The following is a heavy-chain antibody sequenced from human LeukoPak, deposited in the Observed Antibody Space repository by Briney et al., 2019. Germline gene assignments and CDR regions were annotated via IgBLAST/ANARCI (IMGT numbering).Heavy chain of an antibody. CDR1: GFTFSSYA. J-gene: IGHJ4*02. CDR3: SKKGQNEDYGKPD. Sequence: GGSLRLSCAASGFTFSSYAMSWVRQAPGKGLEWVSAISGSGGSTYYADSVKGRFTISRDNSKNTQYLQMNSLRAEDTAVYYCSKKGQNEDYGKPDWGQGTLVTVSS. V-gene: IGHV3-23*01. D-gene: IGHD4-17*01. CDR2: ISGSGGST.